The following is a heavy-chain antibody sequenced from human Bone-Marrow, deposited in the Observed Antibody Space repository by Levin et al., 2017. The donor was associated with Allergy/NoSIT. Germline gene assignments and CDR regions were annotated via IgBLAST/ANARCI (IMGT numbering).Heavy chain of an antibody. CDR3: ARVDSSYYPLVDYYCDF. J-gene: IGHJ4*02. Sequence: SQTLSLTCTVSGGSIINYHWSWIRQPPGKGLEWIGYIYYTGTTNYNPSLKSRVTISVDTSKNHFSLKLYSVTAADTAVYYCARVDSSYYPLVDYYCDFVGQGALVTVAS. CDR1: GGSIINYH. D-gene: IGHD6-13*01. CDR2: IYYTGTT. V-gene: IGHV4-59*01.